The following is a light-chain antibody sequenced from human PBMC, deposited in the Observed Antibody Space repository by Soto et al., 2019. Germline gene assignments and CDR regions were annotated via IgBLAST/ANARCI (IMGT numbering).Light chain of an antibody. CDR2: DVS. V-gene: IGKV3-11*01. CDR1: QSVSTY. CDR3: QQRSDWPIT. J-gene: IGKJ5*01. Sequence: EIVLTQFPATLSLSPGARAPLSCRARQSVSTYLAWYPQNPGQAPRLLIYDVSTRATGIPARFSGSGSGTDFTLTITSLEPEDFAVYSCQQRSDWPITFGQGTRLEIK.